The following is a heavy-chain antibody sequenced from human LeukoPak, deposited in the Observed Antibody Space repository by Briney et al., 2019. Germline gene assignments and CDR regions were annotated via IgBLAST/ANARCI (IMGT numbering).Heavy chain of an antibody. Sequence: GGSLRLSCEASGFTFSSYWMHWVRQTPGKGLMWVARIKSDGSTIYADSVQGRFTISRDTATNSLYLQMNSLRAEDTAVYYCARDLAYSSGWPQYYCYSYMDVWGKGTTVTVSS. J-gene: IGHJ6*03. D-gene: IGHD6-19*01. CDR3: ARDLAYSSGWPQYYCYSYMDV. V-gene: IGHV3-74*01. CDR2: IKSDGST. CDR1: GFTFSSYW.